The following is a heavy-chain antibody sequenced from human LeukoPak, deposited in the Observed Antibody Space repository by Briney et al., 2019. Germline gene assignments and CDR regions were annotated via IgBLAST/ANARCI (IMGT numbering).Heavy chain of an antibody. J-gene: IGHJ4*02. CDR2: IYYSGST. CDR1: GASVSSGNYY. Sequence: SETLSLTCTVSGASVSSGNYYWSWIRQPPGKGLEWIGYIYYSGSTNYNPSLKSRVTISVDTSNNQFSLKLSSVTAADTAVYYCARDGAVTYWGQGTLVTVSS. D-gene: IGHD4-17*01. V-gene: IGHV4-61*01. CDR3: ARDGAVTY.